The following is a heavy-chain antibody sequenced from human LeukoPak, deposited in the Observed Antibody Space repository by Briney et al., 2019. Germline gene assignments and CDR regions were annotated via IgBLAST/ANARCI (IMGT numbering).Heavy chain of an antibody. CDR3: ARDAAGFNSSWEFDY. D-gene: IGHD6-13*01. Sequence: PSETLSLTCTVSRGSIRTYYWSWIRQPPGKGLEWIGYIHYSGATNYNPSLKSRVTISADTSKNQFSLKLSSVTAADTAMYYCARDAAGFNSSWEFDYWGQGTLVTVSS. V-gene: IGHV4-59*01. J-gene: IGHJ4*02. CDR1: RGSIRTYY. CDR2: IHYSGAT.